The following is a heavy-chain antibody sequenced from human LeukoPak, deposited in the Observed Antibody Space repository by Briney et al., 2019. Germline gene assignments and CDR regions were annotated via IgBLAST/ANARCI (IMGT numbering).Heavy chain of an antibody. CDR3: ARDPYDSSGYRTYYFDY. Sequence: SGGSLRLSCAASGFTFSSYGMHWVRQAPGKGLEWVAVISYDGSNKYYADSVKGRFTISRDNAKNSLYLQMNSLRAEDTALYYCARDPYDSSGYRTYYFDYWGQGTLVTVSS. V-gene: IGHV3-30*03. D-gene: IGHD3-22*01. CDR2: ISYDGSNK. CDR1: GFTFSSYG. J-gene: IGHJ4*02.